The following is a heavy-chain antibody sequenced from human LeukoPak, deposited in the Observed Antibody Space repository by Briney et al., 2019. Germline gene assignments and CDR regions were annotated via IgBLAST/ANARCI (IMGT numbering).Heavy chain of an antibody. CDR2: ISSSSSYI. CDR3: ARAPYCTNGVCLKNWFDP. V-gene: IGHV3-21*01. CDR1: GFTFSSYS. D-gene: IGHD2-8*01. J-gene: IGHJ5*02. Sequence: GGSLRLSCAASGFTFSSYSMNWVRQAPGKGLERVSSISSSSSYIYYADSVKGRFTISRDNAKNSLYLQMNSLRAEDTAVYYCARAPYCTNGVCLKNWFDPWGQGTLVTVSS.